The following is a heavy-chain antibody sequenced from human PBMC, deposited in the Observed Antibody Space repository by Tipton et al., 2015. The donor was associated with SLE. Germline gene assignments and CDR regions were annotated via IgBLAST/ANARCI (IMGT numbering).Heavy chain of an antibody. D-gene: IGHD3-22*01. V-gene: IGHV4-34*01. Sequence: TLSLTCAVYGGSFSGYYWSWFRQPPGKGLEWIGEINHSGSTNYNPSLKSRVTISIDTSKNQFSLRLTSVTAADTAVYYCARDIDSSDEGRAFDIWGQGTMVTVSS. J-gene: IGHJ3*02. CDR3: ARDIDSSDEGRAFDI. CDR2: INHSGST. CDR1: GGSFSGYY.